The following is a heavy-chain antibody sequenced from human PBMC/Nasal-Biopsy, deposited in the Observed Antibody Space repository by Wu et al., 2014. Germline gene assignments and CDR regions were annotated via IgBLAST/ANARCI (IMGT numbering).Heavy chain of an antibody. D-gene: IGHD5-12*01. J-gene: IGHJ6*03. V-gene: IGHV3-21*01. Sequence: LRLSCAASGFTFSSYSINWVRQAPGKGLEWLSSISRDNTYIYYADSVKGRFTISRDNAENSLYLQMNSLRAEDTAVYYCARDAFPGYSGVGNMDVWGKGTTVTVSS. CDR3: ARDAFPGYSGVGNMDV. CDR1: GFTFSSYS. CDR2: ISRDNTYI.